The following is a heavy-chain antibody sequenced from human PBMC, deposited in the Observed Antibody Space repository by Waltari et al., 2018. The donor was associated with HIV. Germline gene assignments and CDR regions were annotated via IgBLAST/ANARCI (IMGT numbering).Heavy chain of an antibody. CDR1: GASFNDYY. J-gene: IGHJ4*02. CDR3: ARGLQMTSYASGNWLWEQMLSRYFFDV. D-gene: IGHD2-2*01. Sequence: QAQLQQWGTGLLKPSEALSLTCAVYGASFNDYYWTWIRQLPGKGLEWMGEVGPGGNVNFLPSLRRRLSLSTDASKNQFSLTLTSVAATDTGFYFFARGLQMTSYASGNWLWEQMLSRYFFDVWCQGTRV. V-gene: IGHV4-34*01. CDR2: VGPGGNV.